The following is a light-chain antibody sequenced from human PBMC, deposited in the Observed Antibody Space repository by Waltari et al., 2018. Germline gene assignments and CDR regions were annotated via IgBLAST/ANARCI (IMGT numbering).Light chain of an antibody. J-gene: IGLJ3*02. Sequence: YDLTQPPSVSVSPGQAASITCSGANLGNKYVCWYQQKPGQSPLLLIYQDTKRPSGIPGRFSGSVSGNTVTLTISATQALDEADYYCQAWDSNVNWVFGGGTKLTVL. CDR1: NLGNKY. CDR3: QAWDSNVNWV. CDR2: QDT. V-gene: IGLV3-1*01.